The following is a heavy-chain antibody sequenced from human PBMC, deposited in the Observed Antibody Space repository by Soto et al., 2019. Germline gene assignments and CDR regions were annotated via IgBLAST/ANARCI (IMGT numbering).Heavy chain of an antibody. Sequence: ASVKVSCKSSGYTFTSYAMHWVRQAPGQRLEWMGWINAGNGNTKYSQKFQGRVTITRDTSATTAYMELSSLRSEDTAVYYCAREIAVAGLFDYWGQGTLVTVSS. J-gene: IGHJ4*02. CDR3: AREIAVAGLFDY. V-gene: IGHV1-3*01. CDR2: INAGNGNT. D-gene: IGHD6-19*01. CDR1: GYTFTSYA.